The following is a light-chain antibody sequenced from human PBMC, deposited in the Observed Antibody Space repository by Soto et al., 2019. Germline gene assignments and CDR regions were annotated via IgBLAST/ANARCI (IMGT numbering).Light chain of an antibody. J-gene: IGKJ1*01. CDR1: QSVLYSSNNKNY. Sequence: DIVMTQSPDSLAVSLGERATINCKSSQSVLYSSNNKNYLAWYQQKPGQPPKLLIYRASTRESGVPDRFSGSGSGTDFTLTISSLQAEDVAVYYCQQYDSTPWTFGQGTKVEIK. V-gene: IGKV4-1*01. CDR2: RAS. CDR3: QQYDSTPWT.